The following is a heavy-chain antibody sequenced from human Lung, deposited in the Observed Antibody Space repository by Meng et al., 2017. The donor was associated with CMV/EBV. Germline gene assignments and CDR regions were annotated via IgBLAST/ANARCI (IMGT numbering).Heavy chain of an antibody. CDR1: GFSLSTSGVG. J-gene: IGHJ5*02. D-gene: IGHD3-10*01. CDR2: IYWDDDK. Sequence: GPXLVXPTQTLTLTCAFSGFSLSTSGVGVGWIRQPPGKALEWLALIYWDDDKRYSPSLRSRLTITKDTSKNQVVLTMTNMDPVDTATYYCAHRPHYYASGGPGWCEPWGQGNXVNGYS. CDR3: AHRPHYYASGGPGWCEP. V-gene: IGHV2-5*02.